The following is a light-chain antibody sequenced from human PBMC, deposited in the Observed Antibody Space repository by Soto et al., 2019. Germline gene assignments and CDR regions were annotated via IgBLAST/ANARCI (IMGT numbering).Light chain of an antibody. Sequence: QSVLTQPPSVSGAPGQRVTISCTGSRSNIGAGKDVHWYQQLPGTAPRLLIYADNTRPSGVPDRFSGSRSGTSASLAITGLQTEDEADYYCQSYDSGLSGPDVFGTGTKLTVL. J-gene: IGLJ1*01. V-gene: IGLV1-40*01. CDR3: QSYDSGLSGPDV. CDR1: RSNIGAGKD. CDR2: ADN.